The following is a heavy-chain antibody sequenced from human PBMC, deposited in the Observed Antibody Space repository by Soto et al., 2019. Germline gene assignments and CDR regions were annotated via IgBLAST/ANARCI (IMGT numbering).Heavy chain of an antibody. V-gene: IGHV1-69*08. CDR2: IIPILGIA. CDR1: GGTFSSYT. D-gene: IGHD1-1*01. Sequence: QVQLVQSGAEVKKPGSSVKVSCKASGGTFSSYTISWVRQAPGQGLEWMGRIIPILGIANYAQKFQGRVTXIADKAASTAHMELSRLISEDTAVYYCVRDAQGTGSWGQGTLVTVSS. CDR3: VRDAQGTGS. J-gene: IGHJ5*02.